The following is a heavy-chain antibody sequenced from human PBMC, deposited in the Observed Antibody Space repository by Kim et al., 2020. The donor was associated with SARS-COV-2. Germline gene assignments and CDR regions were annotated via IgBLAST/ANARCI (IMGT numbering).Heavy chain of an antibody. J-gene: IGHJ6*02. D-gene: IGHD3-22*01. V-gene: IGHV4-34*01. Sequence: SETLSLTCAVYGGSFSGYYWSWIRQPPGKGLEWIGEINHSGSTNYNPSLKSRVTISVDTSKNQFSLKLSSVTAADTAVYYCARLNLNDSSGYYNDYYYYYGMDVWGQGTTVTVSS. CDR2: INHSGST. CDR3: ARLNLNDSSGYYNDYYYYYGMDV. CDR1: GGSFSGYY.